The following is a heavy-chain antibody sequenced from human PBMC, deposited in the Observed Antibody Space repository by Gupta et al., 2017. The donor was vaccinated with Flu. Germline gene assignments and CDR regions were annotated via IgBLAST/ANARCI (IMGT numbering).Heavy chain of an antibody. Sequence: QVQLVQSGAEVRKPGASVKVSCRASGSGLRSTDAIHWVRQAPGQWLEWMGWIKGFSGETAEAQKRQDRVKFSKDTAAHQVHMELSRRCYEDKGLYYCQRRATIGWFHVYWGQSTPLIVSS. D-gene: IGHD3-10*01. V-gene: IGHV1-3*01. J-gene: IGHJ4*01. CDR2: IKGFSGET. CDR1: GSGLRSTDA. CDR3: QRRATIGWFHVY.